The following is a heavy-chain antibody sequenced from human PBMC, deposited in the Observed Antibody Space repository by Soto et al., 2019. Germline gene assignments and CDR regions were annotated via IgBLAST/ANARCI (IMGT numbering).Heavy chain of an antibody. D-gene: IGHD6-19*01. CDR2: IYYSATT. J-gene: IGHJ4*02. CDR1: GGSISSYY. Sequence: PSETLSLTCTVSGGSISSYYWSWIRQPPGKGLEWIGYIYYSATTNYNPSLKSRVTISVDTSKNQFSLKLTSVTAADTAVYYCGPRGAVADPRGYWGQGTLVTVSS. V-gene: IGHV4-59*01. CDR3: GPRGAVADPRGY.